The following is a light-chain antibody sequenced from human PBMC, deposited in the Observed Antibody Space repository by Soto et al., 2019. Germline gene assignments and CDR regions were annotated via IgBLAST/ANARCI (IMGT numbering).Light chain of an antibody. CDR2: DNN. CDR1: SSNIGDNY. V-gene: IGLV1-51*01. CDR3: GTWDNSLSVGV. Sequence: QSGLTQPPSVSATPGQTVTSSCSGSSSNIGDNYVSWYQQLPGTAPKLLIFDNNKRPSGIPDRFSGSKSGTSATLDITGLQPGDEADYYCGTWDNSLSVGVFGAGTKVTVL. J-gene: IGLJ1*01.